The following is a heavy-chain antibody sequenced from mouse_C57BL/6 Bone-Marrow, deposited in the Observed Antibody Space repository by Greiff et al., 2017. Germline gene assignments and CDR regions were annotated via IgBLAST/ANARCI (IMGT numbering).Heavy chain of an antibody. CDR3: AREGYYGSSYYFDY. J-gene: IGHJ2*01. CDR1: GYAFTNYL. CDR2: INPGSGGT. V-gene: IGHV1-54*01. D-gene: IGHD1-1*01. Sequence: VQLQQSGAELVRPGPSVKVSCKASGYAFTNYLIEWVKQRPGQGLEWIGVINPGSGGTNYNEKFKGKATLTADKSSSTAYMQLSSLTSEDSAVYFCAREGYYGSSYYFDYWGQGTTLTVSS.